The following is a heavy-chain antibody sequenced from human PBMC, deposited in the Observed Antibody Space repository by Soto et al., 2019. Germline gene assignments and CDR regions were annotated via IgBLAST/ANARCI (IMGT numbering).Heavy chain of an antibody. Sequence: SETLSLTCTVSGGSISSGDYYWSWIRQPPGKGLEWIGYIYYSGSTYYNPSLKSRVTISVDTSKNQFSLKLSSVTAADTAVYYCARGPVKKPYNWFDPWGQGTLVTVSS. D-gene: IGHD4-4*01. CDR3: ARGPVKKPYNWFDP. V-gene: IGHV4-30-4*01. J-gene: IGHJ5*02. CDR2: IYYSGST. CDR1: GGSISSGDYY.